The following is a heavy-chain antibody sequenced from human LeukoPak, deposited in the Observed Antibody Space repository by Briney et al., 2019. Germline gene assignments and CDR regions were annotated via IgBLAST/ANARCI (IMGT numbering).Heavy chain of an antibody. J-gene: IGHJ4*02. CDR3: ARDPYDSSGPYYFDY. CDR1: GFTFSSYW. CDR2: IKQDGSGK. V-gene: IGHV3-7*01. D-gene: IGHD3-22*01. Sequence: PGGSLRLSCAASGFTFSSYWMSWVRQAPGKGLEWVANIKQDGSGKYYVDSVKGRFTISRDNAKNSLHLQMNSLRAEDTAVYYCARDPYDSSGPYYFDYWGQGTLVTVSS.